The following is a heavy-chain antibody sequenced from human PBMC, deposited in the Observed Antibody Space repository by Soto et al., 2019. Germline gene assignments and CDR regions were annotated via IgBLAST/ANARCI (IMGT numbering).Heavy chain of an antibody. CDR1: GFIFSDHV. V-gene: IGHV3-23*01. Sequence: GSRRLYCEASGFIFSDHVMSWVRQAPWKWIEWVSAISGNGIATYYADSVKGRFTISRDNSKNTLYLQMNGLRADDTAVYYCARDAISMVRGTNNWFDPWGQGTMVPVPS. CDR2: ISGNGIAT. D-gene: IGHD3-10*01. CDR3: ARDAISMVRGTNNWFDP. J-gene: IGHJ5*02.